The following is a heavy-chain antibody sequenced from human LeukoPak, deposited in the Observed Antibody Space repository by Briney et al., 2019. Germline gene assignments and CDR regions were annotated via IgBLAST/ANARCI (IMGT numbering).Heavy chain of an antibody. J-gene: IGHJ4*02. Sequence: GSLRLSCAASAFTFSSYGMHWIRQAPGKGLEWVAFIRNDGSNKYYADSVKGRFTISRDNSKNTLYLQMNSLRAEDTAVYYCAPLDYWGQGTLVTVSS. CDR3: APLDY. V-gene: IGHV3-30*02. D-gene: IGHD3-10*01. CDR1: AFTFSSYG. CDR2: IRNDGSNK.